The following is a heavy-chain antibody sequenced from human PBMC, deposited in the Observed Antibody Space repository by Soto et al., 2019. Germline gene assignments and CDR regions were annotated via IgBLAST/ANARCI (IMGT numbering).Heavy chain of an antibody. V-gene: IGHV4-59*08. D-gene: IGHD6-19*01. Sequence: SETLSLTCTVSGGSISSYYWSWIRQPPGKGLEWIGYIYYSGSTNYNPSLKSRVTISVDTSKNQFSLKLSSVTAADTAVYYCARQESSGWYPFDYWGQGTLGTVSS. CDR1: GGSISSYY. CDR3: ARQESSGWYPFDY. CDR2: IYYSGST. J-gene: IGHJ4*02.